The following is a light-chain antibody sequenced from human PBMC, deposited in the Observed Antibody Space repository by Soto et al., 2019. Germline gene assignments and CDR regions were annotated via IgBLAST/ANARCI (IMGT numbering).Light chain of an antibody. CDR2: GAS. Sequence: EIVLTQSPGTLSLSPGERATLSCRASQSVSSSFLAWYQQKPGQAPRLLIYGASSRATGIPDRFSGSVSVTDFTLTISRLEPEDFAVYYCQQYGGSPGTFGQGTKVDIK. CDR1: QSVSSSF. J-gene: IGKJ1*01. CDR3: QQYGGSPGT. V-gene: IGKV3-20*01.